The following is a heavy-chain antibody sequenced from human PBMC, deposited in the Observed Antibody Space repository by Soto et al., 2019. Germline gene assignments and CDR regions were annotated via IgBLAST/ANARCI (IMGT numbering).Heavy chain of an antibody. CDR3: AREGDGMYYYESSAPHNWFDP. CDR2: IYYSGST. J-gene: IGHJ5*02. D-gene: IGHD3-22*01. V-gene: IGHV4-61*08. Sequence: SETLSLTCTVSGGSVSSGGYYWSWFRQPPGKGLEWIGYIYYSGSTNYNPSLKSRVTISVDTSKNQFSLKLSSVTAADTAVYYCAREGDGMYYYESSAPHNWFDPSGQGTLVTVSS. CDR1: GGSVSSGGYY.